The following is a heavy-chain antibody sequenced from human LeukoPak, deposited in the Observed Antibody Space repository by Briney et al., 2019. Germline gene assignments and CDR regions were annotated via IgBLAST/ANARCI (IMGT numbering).Heavy chain of an antibody. J-gene: IGHJ6*02. CDR2: IYYSGST. CDR1: GGSISSYY. D-gene: IGHD3-22*01. V-gene: IGHV4-59*01. CDR3: ARDYYDSSGYYGMDV. Sequence: SETLSLTCTVSGGSISSYYWSWIRQPPGKGLEWIGYIYYSGSTNYNPSLKSRVTISVDTSKNQFSLKLSSVTAADTAVYYCARDYYDSSGYYGMDVWGQGTTVTVSS.